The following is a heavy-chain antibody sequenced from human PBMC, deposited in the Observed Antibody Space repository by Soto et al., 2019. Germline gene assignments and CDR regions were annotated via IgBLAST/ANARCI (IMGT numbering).Heavy chain of an antibody. CDR3: ARGNWKYGYFDY. D-gene: IGHD1-7*01. Sequence: QVQLVESGGGVVQPGRSLRLSCVASGFSFSSSGMHWVRQAPGKGLQWVAVIWHDGGNKYNADSVKGPVSISRDNSKNTIYLQINSLRVEDTAVYYCARGNWKYGYFDYWVQGTLVTVSS. J-gene: IGHJ4*02. V-gene: IGHV3-33*01. CDR1: GFSFSSSG. CDR2: IWHDGGNK.